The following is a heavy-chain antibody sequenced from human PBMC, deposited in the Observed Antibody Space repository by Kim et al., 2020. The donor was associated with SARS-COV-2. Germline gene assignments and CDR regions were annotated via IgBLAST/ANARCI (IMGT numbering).Heavy chain of an antibody. D-gene: IGHD2-21*02. Sequence: YCADSVRGRFTTSRDNANDALYLQMNTLRADDTATYYCARVKYGGDHYFDYWGQGTLVTVSS. J-gene: IGHJ4*02. V-gene: IGHV3-21*01. CDR3: ARVKYGGDHYFDY.